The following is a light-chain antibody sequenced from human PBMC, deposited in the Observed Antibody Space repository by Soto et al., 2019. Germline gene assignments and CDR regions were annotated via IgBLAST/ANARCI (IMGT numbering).Light chain of an antibody. J-gene: IGKJ3*01. CDR3: QQRSNWPPGVT. CDR1: QSVTTY. Sequence: EVVLTQSPATLSLSPGERATLSCTASQSVTTYLAWYQQKPGQAPRLLIYDAFTRAAGIPARFSGSGSGTDFTLTTSSLEPEDVAVYYCQQRSNWPPGVTFGPGTKVDIK. CDR2: DAF. V-gene: IGKV3-11*01.